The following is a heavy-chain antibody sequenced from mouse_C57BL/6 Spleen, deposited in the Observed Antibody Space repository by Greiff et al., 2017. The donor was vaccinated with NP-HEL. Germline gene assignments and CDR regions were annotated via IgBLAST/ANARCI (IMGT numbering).Heavy chain of an antibody. Sequence: EVQLQESGPELVKPGASVKIPCKASGYTFTDYNMAWVKQSHGKSLEWIGDINPNNGGTIYNQKFKGKATLTVDKSSSTAYMELRSLTSEDTAVYYCARGDYGSSYRYFDVWGTGTTVTVSS. CDR1: GYTFTDYN. J-gene: IGHJ1*03. D-gene: IGHD1-1*01. CDR3: ARGDYGSSYRYFDV. CDR2: INPNNGGT. V-gene: IGHV1-18*01.